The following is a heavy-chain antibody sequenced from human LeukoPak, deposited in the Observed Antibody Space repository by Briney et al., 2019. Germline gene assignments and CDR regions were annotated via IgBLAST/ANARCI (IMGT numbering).Heavy chain of an antibody. V-gene: IGHV3-23*01. CDR3: AKSPLEWLPYYFDY. D-gene: IGHD3-3*01. Sequence: GGSLRLSCAASGFTFSSYSMNWVRQAPGKGLEWVSAISGSGGSTYYADSVKGRFTISRDNSKNTLYLQMNSLRAEDTAVYYCAKSPLEWLPYYFDYWGQGTLVTVSS. CDR2: ISGSGGST. J-gene: IGHJ4*02. CDR1: GFTFSSYS.